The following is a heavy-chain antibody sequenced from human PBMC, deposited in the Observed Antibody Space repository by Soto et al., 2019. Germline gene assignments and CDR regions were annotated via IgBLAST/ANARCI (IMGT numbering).Heavy chain of an antibody. V-gene: IGHV3-30-3*01. CDR3: ARNSGDTVMVTSYFDY. CDR2: ISYDGGNI. J-gene: IGHJ4*02. Sequence: GGSLRLSCAASGFAFSSYAIHWVRQPPGKGLEWVAVISYDGGNIYYADSVKGRFTISRDNSKNTLYLQMNSLRAEDTAVYYCARNSGDTVMVTSYFDYWGQGTLVTVSS. CDR1: GFAFSSYA. D-gene: IGHD5-18*01.